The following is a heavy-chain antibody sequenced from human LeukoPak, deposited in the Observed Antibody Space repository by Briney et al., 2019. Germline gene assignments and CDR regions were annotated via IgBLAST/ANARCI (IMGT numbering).Heavy chain of an antibody. V-gene: IGHV3-30*04. D-gene: IGHD3-22*01. CDR2: ISYDGSNE. CDR3: ARDPEGDYDSSAYYDSGYFDY. J-gene: IGHJ4*02. Sequence: PGGSLRLSCAASGFIFSNFAMHWVRQAPGKGPEWVAVISYDGSNEYYADSVKGRFTISRDNSKNTLYLQMNSLRVEDTAVYYCARDPEGDYDSSAYYDSGYFDYWGQGALVTVSS. CDR1: GFIFSNFA.